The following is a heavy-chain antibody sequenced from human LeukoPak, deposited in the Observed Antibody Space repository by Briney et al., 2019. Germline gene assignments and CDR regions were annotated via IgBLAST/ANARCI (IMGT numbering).Heavy chain of an antibody. V-gene: IGHV3-64D*09. D-gene: IGHD2-15*01. CDR1: GFPFSSYA. CDR3: VRGYSFGPYGMDV. CDR2: ISDSGGST. Sequence: GGSLRLSCSAFGFPFSSYAMHWVRQAPGKGLEYVSAISDSGGSTYYADSVKGRFTISRDNSKNTLYLQMSSLRAEDTAVYFCVRGYSFGPYGMDVRGQGTTVTVSS. J-gene: IGHJ6*02.